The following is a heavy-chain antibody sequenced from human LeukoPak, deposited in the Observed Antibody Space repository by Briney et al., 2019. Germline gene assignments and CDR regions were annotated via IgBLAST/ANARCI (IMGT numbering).Heavy chain of an antibody. J-gene: IGHJ4*02. CDR3: ANTRYRGHFDY. Sequence: GGSLRLSCAASGFTFSTYEINWVRQAPGKGLEWLSHISTSGSSIHYADSVKGRFTISRDNAKNSLYLQMNSLRAEDTAVYYCANTRYRGHFDYWGQGTLVTVSS. V-gene: IGHV3-48*03. CDR2: ISTSGSSI. D-gene: IGHD3-9*01. CDR1: GFTFSTYE.